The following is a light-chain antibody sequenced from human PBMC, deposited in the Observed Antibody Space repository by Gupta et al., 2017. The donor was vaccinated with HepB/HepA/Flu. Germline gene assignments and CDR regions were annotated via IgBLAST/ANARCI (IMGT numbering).Light chain of an antibody. J-gene: IGKJ2*01. V-gene: IGKV4-1*01. Sequence: DIVMTQSPDSLAVSLGERATINCKSSQSGLYSSNNKNYLAWYQQKPGQPPKLLIYWASTRESGVPDRFSGSGSGTDFTLTISSLQAEDVAVYYCQQYHSPPYTFGQGTKLEIK. CDR3: QQYHSPPYT. CDR2: WAS. CDR1: QSGLYSSNNKNY.